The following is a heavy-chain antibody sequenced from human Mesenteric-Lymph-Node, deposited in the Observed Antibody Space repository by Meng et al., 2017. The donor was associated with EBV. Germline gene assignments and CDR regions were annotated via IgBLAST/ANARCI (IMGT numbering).Heavy chain of an antibody. CDR3: ATAYGAGSLDY. CDR2: INTGKDDT. Sequence: QAQVVQSADEVKLPGASVNVSRKTSGYTYNRYTNHYVRPPHGQSLELMGWINTGKDDTKYSQKFQSRFTITRDASANTAYMHLSSLRSEYTALYYCATAYGAGSLDYWGQGTLVTVSS. J-gene: IGHJ4*02. CDR1: GYTYNRYT. V-gene: IGHV1-3*04. D-gene: IGHD3-10*01.